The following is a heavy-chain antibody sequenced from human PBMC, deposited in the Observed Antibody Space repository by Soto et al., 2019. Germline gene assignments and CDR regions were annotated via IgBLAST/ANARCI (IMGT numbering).Heavy chain of an antibody. Sequence: GGALRLSCAASGFTLSSYAMSWVRQAPGKGLEWVSTISGIGGATYYADSVRGRFTISRDSSKNTVYLQMNSLRAEDTAIYYCAKDLTPAGRWNGFDFSGQGTIVTGSS. CDR2: ISGIGGAT. D-gene: IGHD2-2*01. CDR1: GFTLSSYA. CDR3: AKDLTPAGRWNGFDF. V-gene: IGHV3-23*01. J-gene: IGHJ3*01.